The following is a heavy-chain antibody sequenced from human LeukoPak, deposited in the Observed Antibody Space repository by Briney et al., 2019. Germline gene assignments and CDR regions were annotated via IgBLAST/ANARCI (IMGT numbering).Heavy chain of an antibody. CDR2: ISSDGSRV. D-gene: IGHD1-26*01. Sequence: PGGSLRLSCAASGFTFSDYWMHWVRQAPGKGLVWVSRISSDGSRVTYADSVKGRFTISRDNAKNTLYLQMNSLRAEDTAVYYCAKGDTTWELPHDYWGQGTLVTVSS. J-gene: IGHJ4*02. V-gene: IGHV3-74*01. CDR1: GFTFSDYW. CDR3: AKGDTTWELPHDY.